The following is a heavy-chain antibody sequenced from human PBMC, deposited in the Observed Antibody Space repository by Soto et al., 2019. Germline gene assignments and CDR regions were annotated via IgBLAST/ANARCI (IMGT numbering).Heavy chain of an antibody. CDR3: ARGSGHYGKGWFDP. Sequence: QVQLPESGPGLVKPLETLSLTCTVSGASIRSGGYYWNWMRQHPGKGLEWIGYIYHSGSTNYNPSLQSRVTMSVDTSKNQFSLKLSYVTAADTALYYCARGSGHYGKGWFDPWGQGTLVTVSS. D-gene: IGHD3-10*01. J-gene: IGHJ5*02. CDR2: IYHSGST. CDR1: GASIRSGGYY. V-gene: IGHV4-31*03.